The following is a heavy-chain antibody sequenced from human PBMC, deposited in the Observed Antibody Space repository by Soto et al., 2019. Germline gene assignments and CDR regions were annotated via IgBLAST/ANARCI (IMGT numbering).Heavy chain of an antibody. V-gene: IGHV4-4*02. D-gene: IGHD6-19*01. J-gene: IGHJ4*02. CDR2: IYHSGST. Sequence: SETPSLTCAVSAGSISSSNWWSWVRQPTGKGLAWIGEIYHSGSTNYNPSPKSRVTISVDKSKNQFSLTLSSVTAADTAVCYCARDIDIAVAGKGEGYFDYWGQGTLVTVSS. CDR1: AGSISSSNW. CDR3: ARDIDIAVAGKGEGYFDY.